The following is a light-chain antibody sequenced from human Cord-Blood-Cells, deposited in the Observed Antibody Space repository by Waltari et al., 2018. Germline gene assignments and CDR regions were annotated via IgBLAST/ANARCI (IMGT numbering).Light chain of an antibody. CDR1: QCVSSY. CDR2: DAS. CDR3: QQRSNWPGT. V-gene: IGKV3-11*01. J-gene: IGKJ1*01. Sequence: EIVLTQSPATLSLSPGERATLSCRASQCVSSYLAWYQQKPGQAPRLLIYDASNRATGIAARFSGSGSGTDFTLAISSLEPEDFAVYYCQQRSNWPGTFGQGTKVEIK.